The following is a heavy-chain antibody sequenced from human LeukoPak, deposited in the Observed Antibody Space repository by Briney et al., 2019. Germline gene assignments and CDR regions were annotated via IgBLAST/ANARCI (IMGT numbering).Heavy chain of an antibody. V-gene: IGHV4-34*01. CDR3: ARSRSYYYGSGSYLNYYYYYMDV. Sequence: SETLSLTCAVYGGSFSGYYWGWIRQPPGKGLEWIGSIYYSGSTYYNPSLKSRVTISVDTSKNQFSLKLSSVTAADTAVYYCARSRSYYYGSGSYLNYYYYYMDVWGKGTTVTISS. CDR2: IYYSGST. D-gene: IGHD3-10*01. J-gene: IGHJ6*03. CDR1: GGSFSGYY.